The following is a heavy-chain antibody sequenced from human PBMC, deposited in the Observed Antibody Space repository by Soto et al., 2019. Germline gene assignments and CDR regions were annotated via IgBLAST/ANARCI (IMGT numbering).Heavy chain of an antibody. CDR3: ARSIVVVTALDY. J-gene: IGHJ4*02. Sequence: QVQLVQSGAEEKKPGASVKVSCKASGYTFTSYAMHWVRQAPGQRLEWMGWINAGNGNTKYSQKLQGRVTITRDTSASTAYVELSSLRSEDTAVYYCARSIVVVTALDYWGQGTLVTVSS. V-gene: IGHV1-3*05. CDR1: GYTFTSYA. D-gene: IGHD2-21*02. CDR2: INAGNGNT.